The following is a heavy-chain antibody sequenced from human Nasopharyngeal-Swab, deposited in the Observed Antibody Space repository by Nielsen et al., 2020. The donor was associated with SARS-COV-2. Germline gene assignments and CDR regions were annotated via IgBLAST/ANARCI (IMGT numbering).Heavy chain of an antibody. CDR2: IIPILGIA. J-gene: IGHJ4*02. Sequence: SVKVSCKASGGTFSSYAISWVRQAPGQGLEWMGRIIPILGIANYAQKFHGRVTITADKSTSTAYMELSSLRSEDTAVYYCARDSQPSGDILTGQIHWGQGTLVTVSS. V-gene: IGHV1-69*04. CDR1: GGTFSSYA. CDR3: ARDSQPSGDILTGQIH. D-gene: IGHD3-9*01.